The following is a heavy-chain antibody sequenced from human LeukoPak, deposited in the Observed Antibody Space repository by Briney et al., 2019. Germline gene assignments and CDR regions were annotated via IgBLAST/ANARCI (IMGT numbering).Heavy chain of an antibody. J-gene: IGHJ3*02. D-gene: IGHD3-22*01. CDR3: ARDQSGYYYDSSGYSHDAFDI. V-gene: IGHV1-69*13. Sequence: ASVKVSCKASGGTFSSYAISWVRQAPGQGLEWMGGIIPIFGTANYAQKFQGRVTITADESTSTAYMELSSLRSEDTAVYYCARDQSGYYYDSSGYSHDAFDIWGQGTMVTVSS. CDR2: IIPIFGTA. CDR1: GGTFSSYA.